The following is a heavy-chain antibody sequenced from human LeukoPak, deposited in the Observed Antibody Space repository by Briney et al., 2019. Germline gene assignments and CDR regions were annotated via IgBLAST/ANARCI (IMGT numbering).Heavy chain of an antibody. CDR1: GFSLTNYA. Sequence: GGSLRLSCTASGFSLTNYAVSWLRQAPGKGLEWVGYIRSKASGGTTEYAASVKGRFSISRDDSKSIAYLQMNSLKTEDTAVYYCSSDYSSGWYYFDYWGQGTLVTVSS. J-gene: IGHJ4*02. D-gene: IGHD6-19*01. CDR2: IRSKASGGTT. CDR3: SSDYSSGWYYFDY. V-gene: IGHV3-49*03.